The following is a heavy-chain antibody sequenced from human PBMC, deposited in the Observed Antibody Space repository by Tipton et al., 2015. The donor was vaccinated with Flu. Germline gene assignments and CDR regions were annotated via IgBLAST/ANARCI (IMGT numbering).Heavy chain of an antibody. V-gene: IGHV4-59*01. D-gene: IGHD3-10*01. CDR3: ARIQGGYYGSESYDT. Sequence: TLSLTCSVSGGSISSYYWSWIRQPSGKGLEWIGYVFYTGSTDYNPSLKSRVTISVDTSKNQFSLELISVTAADTAVYYCARIQGGYYGSESYDTWGQGMLVTVS. CDR1: GGSISSYY. J-gene: IGHJ5*02. CDR2: VFYTGST.